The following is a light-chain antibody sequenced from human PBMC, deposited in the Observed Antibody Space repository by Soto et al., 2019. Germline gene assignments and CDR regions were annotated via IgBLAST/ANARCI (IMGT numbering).Light chain of an antibody. CDR1: QSISAG. J-gene: IGKJ5*01. V-gene: IGKV1-39*01. CDR2: AAS. Sequence: DILLTQSPSPLSATVGDRVAITCLASQSISAGLNWYQQKPGPAPKVLIYAASNLQSGVTPRFSGSGSGTDFTLTIRRLQPEDVATYFWQQSYRTPITFGQGTRLEIK. CDR3: QQSYRTPIT.